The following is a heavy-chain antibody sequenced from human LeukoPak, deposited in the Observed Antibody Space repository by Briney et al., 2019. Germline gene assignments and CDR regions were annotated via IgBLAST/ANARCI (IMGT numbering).Heavy chain of an antibody. CDR2: INPTGGTT. D-gene: IGHD2-15*01. Sequence: GASVKVSFKASGYTFSTYYMHWVRQAPGQGLEWVGVINPTGGTTTYAQKFQGRVTMTRDTSSSTVYMELSSLRIEDTAVYYCSRDLGGSCNDYWGQGTMVTVSS. CDR3: SRDLGGSCNDY. CDR1: GYTFSTYY. V-gene: IGHV1-46*01. J-gene: IGHJ4*02.